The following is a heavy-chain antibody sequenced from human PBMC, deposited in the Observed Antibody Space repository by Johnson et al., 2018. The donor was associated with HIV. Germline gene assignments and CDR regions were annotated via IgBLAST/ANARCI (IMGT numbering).Heavy chain of an antibody. CDR1: GFTFINAW. D-gene: IGHD5-24*01. CDR2: INTKTDGETT. Sequence: EVQLVESGGGLLKPGGSLRLSCAASGFTFINAWMNWVRQAPGKGLEWVGRINTKTDGETTDYAAAVKGRFTISRDDSKNTLYLQMNSLTTEDTAVYYCARACRDGYTCDAFDIWGQGTMVTVSS. J-gene: IGHJ3*02. CDR3: ARACRDGYTCDAFDI. V-gene: IGHV3-15*01.